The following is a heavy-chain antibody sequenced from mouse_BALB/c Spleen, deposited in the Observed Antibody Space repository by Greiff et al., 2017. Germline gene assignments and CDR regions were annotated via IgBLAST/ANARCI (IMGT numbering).Heavy chain of an antibody. CDR2: ISSGGSYT. CDR3: ARQVKLGTFAY. J-gene: IGHJ3*01. V-gene: IGHV5-6*02. Sequence: DVKLVESGGDLVKPGGSLKLSCAASGFTFSSYGMSWVRQTPDKRLEWVATISSGGSYTYYPDSVKGRFTISRDNAKNTLYLQMSSLKSEDTAMYYCARQVKLGTFAYWGQGTLVTVSA. CDR1: GFTFSSYG. D-gene: IGHD4-1*01.